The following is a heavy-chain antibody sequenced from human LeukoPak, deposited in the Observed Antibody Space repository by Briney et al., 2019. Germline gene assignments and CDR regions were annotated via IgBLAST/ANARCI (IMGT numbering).Heavy chain of an antibody. Sequence: GGSLRLSCAASGFTVSSNYMSWVRQAPGKGLEWVANINQGGSDKYYVDSVKGRFTISRDNANNLLYLQMNSLRGEDTAVYYCTRDRSRAEDDWGQGTLVTVSS. CDR1: GFTVSSNY. D-gene: IGHD1-14*01. CDR3: TRDRSRAEDD. CDR2: INQGGSDK. V-gene: IGHV3-7*01. J-gene: IGHJ4*02.